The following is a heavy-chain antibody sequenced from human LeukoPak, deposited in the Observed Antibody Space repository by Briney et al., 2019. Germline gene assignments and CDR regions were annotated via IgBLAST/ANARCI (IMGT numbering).Heavy chain of an antibody. CDR2: IYHSGST. V-gene: IGHV4-38-2*02. J-gene: IGHJ3*02. D-gene: IGHD1-26*01. CDR1: GYSISSGYY. CDR3: ARRLVEWELLGDAFDI. Sequence: KPSETLSLTCTVSGYSISSGYYWGWIRQPPGKGLEWIGSIYHSGSTYYNPSLKSRVTISVDTSKNQFSLKLSSVTAADTAVYYCARRLVEWELLGDAFDIWGQGTMVTVSS.